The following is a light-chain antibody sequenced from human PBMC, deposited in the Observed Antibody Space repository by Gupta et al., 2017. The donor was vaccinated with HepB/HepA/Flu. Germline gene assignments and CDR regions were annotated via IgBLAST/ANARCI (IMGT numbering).Light chain of an antibody. CDR3: QQRSNWLLT. CDR2: DAS. V-gene: IGKV3-11*01. CDR1: QSVNNY. Sequence: EIVLTQSPGTLSLSPGERATLSCRASQSVNNYLAWYQQKPGQAPRLLIYDASNRATGIPARFSGSGSGTDFTLTISSLEPEDFAVYYCQQRSNWLLTLGGGTXVEIK. J-gene: IGKJ4*01.